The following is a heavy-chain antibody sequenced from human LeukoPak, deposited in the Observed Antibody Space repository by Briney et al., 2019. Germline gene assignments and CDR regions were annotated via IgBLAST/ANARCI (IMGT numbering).Heavy chain of an antibody. CDR2: ISYSGST. V-gene: IGHV4-30-4*07. J-gene: IGHJ4*02. CDR1: GGSISSGDYS. CDR3: ARAYSGSSWPFDY. Sequence: SSETLSLTCAVSGGSISSGDYSWSWIRQPPGKGLEWIGYISYSGSTYYNPSLKSRGTISVDTSKNQFSLKVTSVTAAVTAVYYSARAYSGSSWPFDYWGQGTLVTVSS. D-gene: IGHD6-13*01.